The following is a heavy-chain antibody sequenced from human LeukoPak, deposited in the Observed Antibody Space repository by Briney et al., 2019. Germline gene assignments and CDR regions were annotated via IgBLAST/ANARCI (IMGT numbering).Heavy chain of an antibody. V-gene: IGHV4-39*02. CDR2: IYYSGST. CDR3: AREEKELVYYFDY. J-gene: IGHJ4*02. Sequence: SETLSLTCTVSGGSISSSSYYWGWIRQPPGKGLEWIGSIYYSGSTYYNPSLKSPVTISVDTSKNQFSLKLSSVTAADTAVYYCAREEKELVYYFDYWGQGTLVTVSS. D-gene: IGHD2-8*02. CDR1: GGSISSSSYY.